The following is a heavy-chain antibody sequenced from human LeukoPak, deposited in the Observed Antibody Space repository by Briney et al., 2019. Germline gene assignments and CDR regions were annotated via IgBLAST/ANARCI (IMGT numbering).Heavy chain of an antibody. CDR1: GGSISSYY. J-gene: IGHJ1*01. D-gene: IGHD6-19*01. CDR3: ARVYSTGSRAFQH. Sequence: SETLFLTCTVSGGSISSYYWSWIRQPPGKGLERIGYIYYSGSTNYNPSLKSRVTISVDRSKNQFSLKLSSVTAADTAVYYCARVYSTGSRAFQHWGQGTLVTVSS. CDR2: IYYSGST. V-gene: IGHV4-59*12.